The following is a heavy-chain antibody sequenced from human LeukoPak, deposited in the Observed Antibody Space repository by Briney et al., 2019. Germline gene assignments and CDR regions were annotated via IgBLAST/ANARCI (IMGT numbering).Heavy chain of an antibody. V-gene: IGHV3-21*01. CDR2: ISSSSSYI. CDR1: GFTFSSYS. CDR3: ARDGGGIAVAGISRLLPNDAFDI. Sequence: KPGGSLRLSCAASGFTFSSYSMNWVRQAPGKGLEWVSSISSSSSYIYYADSVKGRFTISRDNAKNSLYLQMNSLRAEDTAVYYCARDGGGIAVAGISRLLPNDAFDIWGQGTMVTVSS. D-gene: IGHD6-19*01. J-gene: IGHJ3*02.